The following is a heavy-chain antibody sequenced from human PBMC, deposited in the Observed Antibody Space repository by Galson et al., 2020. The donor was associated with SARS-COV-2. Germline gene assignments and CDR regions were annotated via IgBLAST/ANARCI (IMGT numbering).Heavy chain of an antibody. CDR2: IDWDDDK. Sequence: SSPTLVNPTPTLTLTCTFSGFSLSTSGMCVSWIRQPPGKALERLALIDWDDDKSYSTSLKTSPTITKDTSKNQVVPTMTNMDPVDTATYYCARIRLEWLLSGYYYYYGLDVWCQGTTVTVAS. CDR1: GFSLSTSGMC. D-gene: IGHD3-3*01. V-gene: IGHV2-70*01. CDR3: ARIRLEWLLSGYYYYYGLDV. J-gene: IGHJ6*02.